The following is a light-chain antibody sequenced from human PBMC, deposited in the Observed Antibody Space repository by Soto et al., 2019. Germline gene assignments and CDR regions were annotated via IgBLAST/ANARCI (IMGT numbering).Light chain of an antibody. CDR2: KAS. CDR1: QSIGNW. Sequence: DIQVTQSPSTLSASVGDRVTITCRASQSIGNWLAWLQQKPGKAPKLLIYKASSLESGVPSRFSGSGSGTESTLTISSLQPDDFATYYCQQYHTYSRTVGQGTEVDIK. CDR3: QQYHTYSRT. J-gene: IGKJ1*01. V-gene: IGKV1-5*03.